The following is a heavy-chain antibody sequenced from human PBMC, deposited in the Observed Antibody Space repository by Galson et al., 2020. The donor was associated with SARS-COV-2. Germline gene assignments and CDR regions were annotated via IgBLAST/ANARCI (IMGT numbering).Heavy chain of an antibody. CDR3: ASGRFYDSTGYSTSYYFDS. Sequence: SETLSLTCTVSGFSVISGGNYWTWIRQHPGKGLEWICHIFSSVTTYYSPSLKSRVTISVDTSQNQFPLRLSSMTVADTAVYYCASGRFYDSTGYSTSYYFDSWGQGTLVTVSS. V-gene: IGHV4-31*03. J-gene: IGHJ4*02. D-gene: IGHD3-22*01. CDR2: IFSSVTT. CDR1: GFSVISGGNY.